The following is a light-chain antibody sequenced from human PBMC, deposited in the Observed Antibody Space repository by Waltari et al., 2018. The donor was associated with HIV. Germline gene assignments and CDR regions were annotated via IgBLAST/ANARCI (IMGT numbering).Light chain of an antibody. CDR1: SSNTGNNY. Sequence: QSVLTQPPSASGTPGQRVTISCSGSSSNTGNNYVYWYHQVPGTAPNLLIHRNNQRPSGVPDRFSGSKSGTSAALAISGLRSDDEGDYYCATWDGSLSGRVFGGGTKLTVL. CDR3: ATWDGSLSGRV. V-gene: IGLV1-47*01. J-gene: IGLJ3*02. CDR2: RNN.